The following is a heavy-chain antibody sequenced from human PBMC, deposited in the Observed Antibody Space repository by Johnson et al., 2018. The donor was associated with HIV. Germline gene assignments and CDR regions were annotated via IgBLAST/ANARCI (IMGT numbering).Heavy chain of an antibody. J-gene: IGHJ3*02. D-gene: IGHD4-11*01. CDR1: GFTFRSYW. Sequence: MQLVESGGGVVQPGGSLRLSCVVSGFTFRSYWMTWVRQAPVKGLEWVANIQQDGSEKYYVDSGNGRFTLSRDNAKYSLYLQMDGLRAEDTAVYYCARNEYSNYGGRDAFDIWGQGTMVTVSS. V-gene: IGHV3-7*01. CDR3: ARNEYSNYGGRDAFDI. CDR2: IQQDGSEK.